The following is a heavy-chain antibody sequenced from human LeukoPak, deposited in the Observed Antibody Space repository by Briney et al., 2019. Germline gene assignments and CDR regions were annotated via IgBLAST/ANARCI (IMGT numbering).Heavy chain of an antibody. D-gene: IGHD2-15*01. Sequence: PSETLSLTCTVSGGSISSGGYYWSWIRQHPGKGLEWIGYIYYSGSTYYNPSLKSRVTISVDTFKNQFSLKLSSVTAADTAVYYCARDLGCSGGSCYFDAFDIWGQGTMVTVSS. CDR2: IYYSGST. J-gene: IGHJ3*02. CDR3: ARDLGCSGGSCYFDAFDI. V-gene: IGHV4-31*03. CDR1: GGSISSGGYY.